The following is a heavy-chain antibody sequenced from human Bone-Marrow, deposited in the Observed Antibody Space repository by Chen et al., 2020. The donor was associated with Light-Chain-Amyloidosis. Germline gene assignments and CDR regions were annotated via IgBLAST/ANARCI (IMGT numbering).Heavy chain of an antibody. CDR3: AKDRCTSISCSDFDY. V-gene: IGHV3-23*04. J-gene: IGHJ4*02. Sequence: VQLVESGGGLVQPGGSLRLSGVGSGFIFSNYAMTWVRQAPGKGLEWVSVARGGDGPTYYADSVRRRFTIYRDNSKNTLYLQMNSLRAEYTAVYYCAKDRCTSISCSDFDYWGQGTLFTVSS. D-gene: IGHD2-2*01. CDR2: ARGGDGPT. CDR1: GFIFSNYA.